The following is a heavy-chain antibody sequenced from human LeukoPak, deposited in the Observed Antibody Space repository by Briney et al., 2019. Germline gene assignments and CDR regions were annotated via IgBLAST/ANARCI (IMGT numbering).Heavy chain of an antibody. CDR2: ISGSGSSA. CDR3: AKASVFCSGGPCYRELSRFQAYYYYYMDV. J-gene: IGHJ6*03. D-gene: IGHD2-15*01. V-gene: IGHV3-23*01. Sequence: GGSLRLPCAASGLRISNFAMSWVRQARGKGLEWVSTISGSGSSAYYADSVKGRFTVSRDNSKDTLYLQMNSLRAEDTAVYYCAKASVFCSGGPCYRELSRFQAYYYYYMDVWGKGTTVTVSS. CDR1: GLRISNFA.